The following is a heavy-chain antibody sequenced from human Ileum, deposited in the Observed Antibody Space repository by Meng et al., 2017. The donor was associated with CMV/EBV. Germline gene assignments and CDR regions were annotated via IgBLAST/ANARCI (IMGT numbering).Heavy chain of an antibody. CDR3: ARAIVTTSHFDS. D-gene: IGHD1-1*01. Sequence: GSLRLSCTVSAGSVNTDAYYWSWIRQPPGMPLEWIGHIYFTGSTSFNPSLASRLTMSIDTSKNQFSLKLNSVTAADTAVYSCARAIVTTSHFDSWAQGTLVTVSS. V-gene: IGHV4-61*08. J-gene: IGHJ4*02. CDR1: AGSVNTDAYY. CDR2: IYFTGST.